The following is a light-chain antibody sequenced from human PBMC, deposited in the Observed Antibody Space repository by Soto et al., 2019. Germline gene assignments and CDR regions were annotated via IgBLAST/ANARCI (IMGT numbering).Light chain of an antibody. Sequence: QAVVTQEPSLTVSTGGTVTLTCGSSTGAVTSGHYPYWFQQKPGQAPRTLIYDTSNKHSWTPARFSGSLLGGKAALTLSGAQPEDEAEYYCLLSYSGASQWVFGGGTKLTVL. CDR1: TGAVTSGHY. J-gene: IGLJ3*02. V-gene: IGLV7-46*01. CDR2: DTS. CDR3: LLSYSGASQWV.